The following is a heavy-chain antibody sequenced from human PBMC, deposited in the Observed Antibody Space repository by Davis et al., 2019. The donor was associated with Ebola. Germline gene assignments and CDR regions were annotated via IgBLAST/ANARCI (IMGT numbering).Heavy chain of an antibody. D-gene: IGHD4-23*01. V-gene: IGHV3-73*01. CDR2: IRSKANSSAT. J-gene: IGHJ4*02. CDR3: TGTTVVNDY. CDR1: GFTFSGSA. Sequence: GQSLKISCAASGFTFSGSAMHWVRQASGKGLEWVGRIRSKANSSATAYAASVKGRFTIPRDDSKNTAYLQMNSLKTEDTAVYYCTGTTVVNDYWGQGTLVTVSS.